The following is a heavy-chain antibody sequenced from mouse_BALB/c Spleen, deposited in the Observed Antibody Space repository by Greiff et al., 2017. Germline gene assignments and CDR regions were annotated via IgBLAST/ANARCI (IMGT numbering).Heavy chain of an antibody. CDR2: IDPANGNT. D-gene: IGHD2-4*01. Sequence: EVQLVESGAELVKPGASVKLSCTASGFTIKDTYMHWVKQRPEQGLEWIGRIDPANGNTKYDPKFQGKATITADTSSNTAYLQLSSLTSEDTAVYYCASPIYYDYDGYAMDYWGQGTSVTVSS. CDR3: ASPIYYDYDGYAMDY. CDR1: GFTIKDTY. J-gene: IGHJ4*01. V-gene: IGHV14-3*02.